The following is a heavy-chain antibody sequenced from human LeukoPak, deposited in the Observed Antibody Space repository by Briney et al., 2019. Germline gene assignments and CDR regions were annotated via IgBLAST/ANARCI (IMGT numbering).Heavy chain of an antibody. CDR3: PTIRGYSSSWPFDY. CDR2: IKSKTDGGTT. D-gene: IGHD6-13*01. J-gene: IGHJ4*02. V-gene: IGHV3-15*01. CDR1: GFTFSNAW. Sequence: GGSLRLPCAASGFTFSNAWMSWVRQAPGKGLEWIGRIKSKTDGGTTDYAAPVKGRFTISRDDSKNTLYLQMNSLKTEDTAVYYCPTIRGYSSSWPFDYWGQGILVTVSS.